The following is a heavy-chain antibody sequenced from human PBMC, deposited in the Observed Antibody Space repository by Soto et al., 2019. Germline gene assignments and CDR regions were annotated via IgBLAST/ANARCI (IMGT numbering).Heavy chain of an antibody. V-gene: IGHV1-69*01. CDR1: GGTFRNHV. CDR2: IIPIIGTP. CDR3: ARDLEFRDGNISHLDY. Sequence: QVQLVQSGAEVKKPGSSVKVSCKASGGTFRNHVFNWVRQAPGQGLEWMGGIIPIIGTPHYAQKFQGRVTITADASTNTVYLEVSSLRSQDTAVYYCARDLEFRDGNISHLDYWGQGTLVTVSS. D-gene: IGHD3-10*01. J-gene: IGHJ4*02.